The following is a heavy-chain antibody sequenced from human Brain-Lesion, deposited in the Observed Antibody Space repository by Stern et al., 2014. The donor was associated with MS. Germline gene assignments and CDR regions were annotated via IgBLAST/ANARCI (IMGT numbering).Heavy chain of an antibody. Sequence: QVQLXXXGSGLVKPSQTLSLTCRGSGYSITSAAFSWTWIRQAPGKGREWIGYMYYGGSPLYNPSLRSRVNISGDTSTNPISRGLNPVTAADTAVYYCARGRSRVHPPLDPWGQGTLVTVSS. CDR1: GYSITSAAFS. D-gene: IGHD2-2*01. CDR2: MYYGGSP. CDR3: ARGRSRVHPPLDP. V-gene: IGHV4-30-2*01. J-gene: IGHJ5*02.